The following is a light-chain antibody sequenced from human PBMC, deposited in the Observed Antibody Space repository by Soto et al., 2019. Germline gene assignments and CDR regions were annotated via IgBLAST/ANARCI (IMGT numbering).Light chain of an antibody. J-gene: IGKJ1*01. CDR1: QTISSW. V-gene: IGKV1-5*03. CDR3: QPYHSYSEA. CDR2: RAS. Sequence: DIQMTQSPSTLSGSVGDRVTITCRASQTISSWLAWYQQKPGKAPKLLIYRASTLKSGVPSRFSGSGSGTEFTLTISSLQPDDFATYYCQPYHSYSEAFGQGSKV.